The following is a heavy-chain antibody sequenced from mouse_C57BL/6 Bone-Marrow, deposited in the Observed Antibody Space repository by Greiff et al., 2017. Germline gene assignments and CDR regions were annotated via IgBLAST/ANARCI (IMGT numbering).Heavy chain of an antibody. CDR1: GYTFTSYW. Sequence: QVQLQQPGAELVRPGSSVKLSCKASGYTFTSYWMDWVKQRPGQGLEWIGNIYPSDSETHYNQKFKDKATLTVDKSSSTTHMQLSSLTSEDSAVYYCARRNFPVFACWGQGTLVTVSA. CDR3: ARRNFPVFAC. J-gene: IGHJ3*01. CDR2: IYPSDSET. V-gene: IGHV1-61*01.